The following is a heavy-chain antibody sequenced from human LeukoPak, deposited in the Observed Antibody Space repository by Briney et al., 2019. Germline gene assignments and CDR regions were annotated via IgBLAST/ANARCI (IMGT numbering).Heavy chain of an antibody. CDR2: INWNGGST. J-gene: IGHJ4*02. D-gene: IGHD6-19*01. Sequence: GGSLRLSCAASGSTFDDYGMSWVRQAPGKGLEWVSGINWNGGSTGYADSVKGRFTISRDNAKNSLYLQMNSLRAEDTALYYCARGYSSGWLYDYWGQGTLVTVSS. V-gene: IGHV3-20*04. CDR3: ARGYSSGWLYDY. CDR1: GSTFDDYG.